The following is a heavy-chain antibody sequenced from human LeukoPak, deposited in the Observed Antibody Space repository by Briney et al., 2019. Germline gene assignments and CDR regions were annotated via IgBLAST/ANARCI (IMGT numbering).Heavy chain of an antibody. Sequence: GGSLRLSCAASGFTFSNYEMNWVRQAPGKGLEWVSYISNSGLTIYYADSVKGRFTISRDNAKNSLYLQMSSLRVEDTAVYYCARALYCSPTNCRSDAFDIWGQGTMVTVSS. CDR1: GFTFSNYE. CDR3: ARALYCSPTNCRSDAFDI. V-gene: IGHV3-48*03. CDR2: ISNSGLTI. J-gene: IGHJ3*02. D-gene: IGHD2-2*01.